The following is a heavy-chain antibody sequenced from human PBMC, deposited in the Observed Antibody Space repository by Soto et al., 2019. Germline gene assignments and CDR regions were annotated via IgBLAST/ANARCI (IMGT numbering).Heavy chain of an antibody. V-gene: IGHV4-59*01. J-gene: IGHJ6*02. CDR2: IYYSGST. CDR3: ARDGGRYYGMDV. D-gene: IGHD3-3*01. CDR1: GGSISSYY. Sequence: SETLSLTCSVSGGSISSYYWIWIRQPPGKGLEWIGYIYYSGSTKYNPSLKSRVTISVDTSKNQFSLKLNSVTAADTAVYYCARDGGRYYGMDVWGRGTTVTVSS.